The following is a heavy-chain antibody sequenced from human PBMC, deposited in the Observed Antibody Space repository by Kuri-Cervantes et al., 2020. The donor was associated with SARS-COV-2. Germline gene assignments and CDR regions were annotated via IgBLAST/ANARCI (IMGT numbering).Heavy chain of an antibody. CDR1: GFTFSNYA. J-gene: IGHJ6*03. V-gene: IGHV3-23*01. D-gene: IGHD1-14*01. CDR3: ARSIISHQIYYYFYYMDV. Sequence: GESLKISCAASGFTFSNYALTWVRQAPGKGLEWVATISGGGKVTHYADSVKGRFTMSRDNSQNTLSLYMNSLRAEDTAMYYCARSIISHQIYYYFYYMDVWGKGTAVTVSS. CDR2: ISGGGKVT.